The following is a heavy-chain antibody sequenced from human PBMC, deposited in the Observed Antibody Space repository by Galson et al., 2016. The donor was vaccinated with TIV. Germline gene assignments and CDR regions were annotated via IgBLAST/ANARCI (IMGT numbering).Heavy chain of an antibody. J-gene: IGHJ4*02. CDR1: GGSFRGYY. Sequence: ETLSLTCGVSGGSFRGYYWTWIRLPPGRGLEWIGEIDDSGSTNSIPSLKSRLTLSVDTSRNHFSLQLKSVTAADTGVYYCTRGRFESGSYYNNDFDYWGQGTPVTVSS. D-gene: IGHD3-10*01. V-gene: IGHV4-34*01. CDR3: TRGRFESGSYYNNDFDY. CDR2: IDDSGST.